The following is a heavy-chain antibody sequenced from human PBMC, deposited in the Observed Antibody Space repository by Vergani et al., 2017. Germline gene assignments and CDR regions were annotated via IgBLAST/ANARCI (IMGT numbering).Heavy chain of an antibody. CDR3: ARLAAAGNWFDP. CDR2: IIPIFGTA. V-gene: IGHV1-69*06. D-gene: IGHD6-13*01. CDR1: GGTFSSYA. Sequence: QVQLVQSGAEVKKPGSSVKVSCKASGGTFSSYAISWVRQAPGQGLEWMGGIIPIFGTANYAQKFQGRVTITRDTSASTAYMELSSLRSEDTAVYYCARLAAAGNWFDPWGQGTLVTVSS. J-gene: IGHJ5*02.